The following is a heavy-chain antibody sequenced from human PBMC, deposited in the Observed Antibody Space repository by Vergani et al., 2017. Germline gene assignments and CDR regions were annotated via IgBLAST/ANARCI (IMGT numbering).Heavy chain of an antibody. V-gene: IGHV3-21*01. CDR1: GGTFSSYS. Sequence: VQLVQSGAEVKKPGSSVKVSCKASGGTFSSYSMNWVRQAPGKGLEWVSSISSSSSYIYYADSVKGRFTISRDNAKNSLYLQMNSLRAEDTAVYYCARLGRYCSSTSCRIDYWGQGTLVTVSS. D-gene: IGHD2-2*01. J-gene: IGHJ4*02. CDR2: ISSSSSYI. CDR3: ARLGRYCSSTSCRIDY.